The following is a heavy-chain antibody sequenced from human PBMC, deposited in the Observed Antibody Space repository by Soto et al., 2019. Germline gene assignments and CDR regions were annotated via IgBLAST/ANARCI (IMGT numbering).Heavy chain of an antibody. CDR3: ATGRPDYDTASNNWFNP. CDR2: INRCGTT. Sequence: SETLSLTCAVYSGPFSGYYWSWIRQSPGKGLEWIGEINRCGTTNYNPSLESRVTISVDTSKNQFSLKLSSVTAADTAVYYCATGRPDYDTASNNWFNPCGKGNLITVAS. CDR1: SGPFSGYY. V-gene: IGHV4-34*01. J-gene: IGHJ5*02. D-gene: IGHD3-22*01.